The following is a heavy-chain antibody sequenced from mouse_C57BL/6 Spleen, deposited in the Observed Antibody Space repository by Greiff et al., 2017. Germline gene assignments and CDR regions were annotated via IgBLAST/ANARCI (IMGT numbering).Heavy chain of an antibody. J-gene: IGHJ2*01. Sequence: EVNVVESGGGLVKPGGSLKLSCAASGFTFSSYAMSWVRQTPEKRLEWVATISDGGSYTYYPDNVKGRFTISRDNAKNNLYLQMSHLKSEDTAMYYCARITTRDYFDYWGQGTTLTVSS. V-gene: IGHV5-4*03. CDR3: ARITTRDYFDY. CDR1: GFTFSSYA. D-gene: IGHD2-4*01. CDR2: ISDGGSYT.